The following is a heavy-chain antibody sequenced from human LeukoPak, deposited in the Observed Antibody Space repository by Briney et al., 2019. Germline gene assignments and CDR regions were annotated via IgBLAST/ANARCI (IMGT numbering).Heavy chain of an antibody. CDR3: AKDRYDILTGYQGLDY. D-gene: IGHD3-9*01. Sequence: GGSLRLSCAASGFTFSSYAMSWVRQAPGKGLEWVAVISYDGSNKYYADSVKGRFTISRDNSKNTLYLQMNSLRAEDTAVYYCAKDRYDILTGYQGLDYWGQGTLVTVSS. CDR2: ISYDGSNK. J-gene: IGHJ4*02. V-gene: IGHV3-30*18. CDR1: GFTFSSYA.